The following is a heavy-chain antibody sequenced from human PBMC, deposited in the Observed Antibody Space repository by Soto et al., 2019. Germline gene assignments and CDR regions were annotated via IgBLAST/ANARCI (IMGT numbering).Heavy chain of an antibody. CDR1: GGTFSSYA. D-gene: IGHD6-19*01. V-gene: IGHV1-69*13. CDR2: IIPIFGTA. CDR3: ARVSQQWLAEQITGA. Sequence: SVKVSCKASGGTFSSYAISWVRQAPGQGLEWMGGIIPIFGTANYAQKFQGRVTITADESTSTAYMELSSLRSEDTAVYYCARVSQQWLAEQITGAWGQGTLVTVSS. J-gene: IGHJ4*02.